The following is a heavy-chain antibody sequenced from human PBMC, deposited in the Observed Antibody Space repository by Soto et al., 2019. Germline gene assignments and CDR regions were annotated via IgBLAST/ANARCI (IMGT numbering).Heavy chain of an antibody. CDR1: GYTFTSYD. D-gene: IGHD3-22*01. CDR2: MNPNSGNT. V-gene: IGHV1-8*01. Sequence: QVQLVQSGAEVKKPGASVKVSCKASGYTFTSYDINWVRQATGQGLEWMGWMNPNSGNTGYAQKFQGRVTMTRNNSRSTAYMELSSLRSEDTAVYYCARSKDSSGYYYAPYYYGMDVWGQGTTVTVSS. J-gene: IGHJ6*02. CDR3: ARSKDSSGYYYAPYYYGMDV.